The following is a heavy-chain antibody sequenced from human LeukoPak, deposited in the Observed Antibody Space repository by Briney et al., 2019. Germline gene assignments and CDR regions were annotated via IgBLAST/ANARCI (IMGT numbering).Heavy chain of an antibody. J-gene: IGHJ6*02. CDR1: GFTFSDYS. CDR3: AKDPAIEYGMDV. Sequence: GGSLRLSCAASGFTFSDYSMNWVRQAPGKGLEWISWIGISSGNTKYADSVKGRFTISGDNAKNSLYLQMNSLRVEDTAVYYCAKDPAIEYGMDVWGQGTTVTVSS. CDR2: IGISSGNT. V-gene: IGHV3-48*04. D-gene: IGHD2/OR15-2a*01.